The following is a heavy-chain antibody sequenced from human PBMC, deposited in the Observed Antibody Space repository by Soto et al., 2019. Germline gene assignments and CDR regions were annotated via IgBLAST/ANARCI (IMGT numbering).Heavy chain of an antibody. Sequence: SETLSLTCTVSGGSIGSGDYYWSWIRQPPGKGLEWIGYIYYSGSTYYNPSLKSRVTISVDTSKNQFSMKLSSVTAAETAVYYCARAIKGVGWFDPWGQGTLVTVSS. J-gene: IGHJ5*02. CDR3: ARAIKGVGWFDP. CDR2: IYYSGST. D-gene: IGHD1-20*01. V-gene: IGHV4-30-4*01. CDR1: GGSIGSGDYY.